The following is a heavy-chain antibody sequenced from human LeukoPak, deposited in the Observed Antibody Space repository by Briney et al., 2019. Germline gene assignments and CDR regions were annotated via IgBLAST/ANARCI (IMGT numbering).Heavy chain of an antibody. D-gene: IGHD3-22*01. CDR1: GFTFSSFA. CDR2: ISGSGAGT. V-gene: IGHV3-23*01. J-gene: IGHJ4*02. Sequence: GGSLRLSCAASGFTFSSFALGWVRHAPGKGLEWVSAISGSGAGTYYADSVKGRFTISRDNSRNTLYLQMTGLRADDTAVYYCAKVLHYYDDNTSPGYWGRGTLVTVSS. CDR3: AKVLHYYDDNTSPGY.